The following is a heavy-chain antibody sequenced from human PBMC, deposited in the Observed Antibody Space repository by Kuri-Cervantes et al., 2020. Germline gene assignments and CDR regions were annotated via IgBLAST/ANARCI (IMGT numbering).Heavy chain of an antibody. CDR1: GGFFSGYY. CDR3: ARMAGPRAFDI. J-gene: IGHJ3*02. D-gene: IGHD5-24*01. V-gene: IGHV4-59*01. Sequence: SQTLSLTCAVYGGFFSGYYWTWIRQPPGKGLEWIGYIYYSGSTNYNPSLKSRVTISVDTSKNQFSLKLSSVTAADTAVYYCARMAGPRAFDIWGQGTMVTVSS. CDR2: IYYSGST.